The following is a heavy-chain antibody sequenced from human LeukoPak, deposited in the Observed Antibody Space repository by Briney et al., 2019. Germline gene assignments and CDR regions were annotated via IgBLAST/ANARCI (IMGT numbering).Heavy chain of an antibody. J-gene: IGHJ3*02. CDR2: IKQDGSEK. D-gene: IGHD5-18*01. Sequence: GGSPRLSCAASGFTFSSYWMSWVRQAPGKGLEWVANIKQDGSEKYYVDSVKGRFTISRDNAKNSLYLQMNSLRAEDTAVYYCGRDGYSYGYSAFDIWGLGTMVTVSS. V-gene: IGHV3-7*01. CDR3: GRDGYSYGYSAFDI. CDR1: GFTFSSYW.